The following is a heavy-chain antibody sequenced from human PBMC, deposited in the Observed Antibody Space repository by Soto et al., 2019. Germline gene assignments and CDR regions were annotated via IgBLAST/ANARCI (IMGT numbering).Heavy chain of an antibody. V-gene: IGHV4-39*01. D-gene: IGHD3-10*01. Sequence: QLQLQESGPGLVKPSETLSLTCTVSGGSISSSSYYWGWIRQPPGKGLEWIGIIYYSGNTYYNPSLTRRVPISADTSKNQFPLKLSSATAADTAVYYCARRPGASAYYYYGLDVWGQGTTVTVSS. J-gene: IGHJ6*02. CDR2: IYYSGNT. CDR1: GGSISSSSYY. CDR3: ARRPGASAYYYYGLDV.